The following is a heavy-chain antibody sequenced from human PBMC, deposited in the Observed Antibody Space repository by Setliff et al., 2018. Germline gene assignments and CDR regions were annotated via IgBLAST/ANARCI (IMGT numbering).Heavy chain of an antibody. CDR2: IYIGGSA. D-gene: IGHD6-19*01. CDR1: GGSISSYY. Sequence: LSLTCTVSGGSISSYYWSWIRQPAGKGLEWIGHIYIGGSANYNPSLKSRVTMSIDTSKNQFSLKLNPVTPADMAVYYCAREQWLDPPGYYYMDVWAKGTTVTVSS. V-gene: IGHV4-4*07. CDR3: AREQWLDPPGYYYMDV. J-gene: IGHJ6*03.